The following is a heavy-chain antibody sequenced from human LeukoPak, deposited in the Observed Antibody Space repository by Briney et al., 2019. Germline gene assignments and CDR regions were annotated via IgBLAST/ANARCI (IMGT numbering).Heavy chain of an antibody. Sequence: ASVKVSCKASGYTFTSYATHWVRQAPGQRLEWMGWINAGNGNTKYSQEFQGRVTMTRDTSISTAYMELSRLRSDDTAVYYCARAPNYYDSSGYDDAFDIWGQGTMVTVSS. V-gene: IGHV1-3*01. D-gene: IGHD3-22*01. CDR1: GYTFTSYA. CDR3: ARAPNYYDSSGYDDAFDI. CDR2: INAGNGNT. J-gene: IGHJ3*02.